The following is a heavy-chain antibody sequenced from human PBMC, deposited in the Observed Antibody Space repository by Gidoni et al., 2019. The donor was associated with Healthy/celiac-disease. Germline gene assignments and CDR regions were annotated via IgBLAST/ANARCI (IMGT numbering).Heavy chain of an antibody. J-gene: IGHJ4*02. CDR2: IYPGDSDT. CDR1: VYSFTSYW. CDR3: ARGVSSSWYSYYFDY. D-gene: IGHD6-13*01. Sequence: EVQLVQSGADVKKPGESLKISCKGSVYSFTSYWIGWVRQMPGKGLEWMGIIYPGDSDTRYSPSFQGQVTISADKSISTAYLQWSSLKASDTAMYYCARGVSSSWYSYYFDYWGQGTLVTVSS. V-gene: IGHV5-51*01.